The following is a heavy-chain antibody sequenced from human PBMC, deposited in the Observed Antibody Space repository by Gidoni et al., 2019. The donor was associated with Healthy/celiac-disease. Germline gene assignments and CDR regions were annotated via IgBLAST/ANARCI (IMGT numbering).Heavy chain of an antibody. D-gene: IGHD1-1*01. CDR3: AKNIQLGYYYGMDV. CDR2: ISYEGSNK. J-gene: IGHJ6*04. V-gene: IGHV3-30*18. Sequence: VQLVESGGGVVQPGWSLRHDCEAAGFTFSSYGMPWVRQAPGKGREWVAVISYEGSNKYYADSVKGRFTISRDNSKNTLYLQMNSLRAEDTAVYYCAKNIQLGYYYGMDVWGKGTTVTVSS. CDR1: GFTFSSYG.